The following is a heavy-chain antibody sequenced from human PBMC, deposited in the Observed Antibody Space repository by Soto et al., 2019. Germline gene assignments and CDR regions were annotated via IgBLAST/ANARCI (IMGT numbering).Heavy chain of an antibody. CDR2: IIPISETT. Sequence: QVQLVQSGAEVKKPGSSVKVSCKASGGTFSSCAISWVRQAPGQGLEWMGGIIPISETTNYAQKFQGRVTITADESKSTAYMELSSLRSEDTAVYYCARSQGSSTSLEIYYYYYYGMDVWGQGTTVTVSS. CDR1: GGTFSSCA. CDR3: ARSQGSSTSLEIYYYYYYGMDV. V-gene: IGHV1-69*01. J-gene: IGHJ6*02. D-gene: IGHD2-2*01.